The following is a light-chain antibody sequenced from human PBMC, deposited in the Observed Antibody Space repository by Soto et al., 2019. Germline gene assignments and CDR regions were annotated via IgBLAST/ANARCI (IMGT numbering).Light chain of an antibody. J-gene: IGLJ2*01. Sequence: QSALTQPPSASGSPGQSVTISCTGTPGDVGGSNSVSWYQQHPGKAPNLMIYDVNKRPSGVPDRFSGSKSGNTASLTVSGLQAADEAYYFCSSYAPSDVVFGGGTKVTVL. V-gene: IGLV2-8*01. CDR2: DVN. CDR1: PGDVGGSNS. CDR3: SSYAPSDVV.